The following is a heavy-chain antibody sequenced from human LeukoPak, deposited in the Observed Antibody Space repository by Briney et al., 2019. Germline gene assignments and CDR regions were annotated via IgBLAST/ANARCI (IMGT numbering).Heavy chain of an antibody. J-gene: IGHJ4*02. Sequence: SETLSLTCSVSGGSINNYYWTWIRQPAGKGLEWIGHTSTLGSTNYNPSLKSRVSMSVDTSNYHFSLKLTFVTAADTAIYYCARVAQYLVGASSTAFFEYWGQGTLVTVSS. V-gene: IGHV4-4*07. CDR2: TSTLGST. D-gene: IGHD1-26*01. CDR3: ARVAQYLVGASSTAFFEY. CDR1: GGSINNYY.